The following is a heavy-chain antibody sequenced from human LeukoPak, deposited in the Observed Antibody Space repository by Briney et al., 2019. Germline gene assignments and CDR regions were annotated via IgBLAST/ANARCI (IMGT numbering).Heavy chain of an antibody. CDR3: ARGPEGITMVRGVLDY. Sequence: SVKVSCKASGGTFSSYAISWVRQAPGQGLGWMGGIIPIFGTANYAQKFQGRVTITADKSTSTAYMELSSLRSEDTAVYYCARGPEGITMVRGVLDYWGRGTLVTVSS. D-gene: IGHD3-10*01. J-gene: IGHJ4*02. CDR2: IIPIFGTA. V-gene: IGHV1-69*06. CDR1: GGTFSSYA.